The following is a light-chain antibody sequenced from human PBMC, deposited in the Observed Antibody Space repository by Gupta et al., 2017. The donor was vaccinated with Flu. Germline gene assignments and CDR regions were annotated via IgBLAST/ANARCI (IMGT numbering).Light chain of an antibody. CDR2: KAS. J-gene: IGKJ1*01. CDR3: QQYKDYSPKA. V-gene: IGKV1-5*03. CDR1: QSISNW. Sequence: DIPMAQSPSTLSASIGDRVTITCRASQSISNWLAWYQQKPGRAPKLLIYKASTLESGVPSRFSGSGCGREFTLTINSRQHDDFAAYYCQQYKDYSPKAFGQGTKVEI.